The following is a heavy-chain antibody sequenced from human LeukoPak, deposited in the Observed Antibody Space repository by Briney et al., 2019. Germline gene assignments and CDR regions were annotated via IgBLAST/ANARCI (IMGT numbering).Heavy chain of an antibody. J-gene: IGHJ4*02. Sequence: GGSLRLSCAASGFTFSSYAMSWVRQAPGKGLEWVAFIRPDGSNKYYADSVKGRFTISRDNSKNTLYLQLDSLRAEDTAVYYCAKDRGVGFGEVWGQGTLVTVSS. CDR2: IRPDGSNK. V-gene: IGHV3-30*02. CDR3: AKDRGVGFGEV. CDR1: GFTFSSYA. D-gene: IGHD3-10*01.